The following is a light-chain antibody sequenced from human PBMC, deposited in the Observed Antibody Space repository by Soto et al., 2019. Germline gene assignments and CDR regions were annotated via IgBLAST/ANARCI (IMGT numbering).Light chain of an antibody. CDR2: WAS. CDR3: QQYFSPRVT. J-gene: IGKJ2*01. Sequence: DIVMTQSPDSLAVSLGERATINCKSSQSVLYSSNDKNYLAWYQQKPGQPPKLLIYWASTRESGVPDRFSGSGSGTDFTLTISSLQAEDVAVYYCQQYFSPRVTFGQGTKLEIK. V-gene: IGKV4-1*01. CDR1: QSVLYSSNDKNY.